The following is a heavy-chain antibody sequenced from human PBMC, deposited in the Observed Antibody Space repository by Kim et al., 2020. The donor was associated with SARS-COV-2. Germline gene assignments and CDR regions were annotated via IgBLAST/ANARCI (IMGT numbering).Heavy chain of an antibody. V-gene: IGHV3-74*01. Sequence: SYADSVKGRFTISRDNAKNTLYLQMNSLRAEDTAVYYCAAVDTAMAYFDYWGQGTLVTVSS. J-gene: IGHJ4*02. D-gene: IGHD5-18*01. CDR3: AAVDTAMAYFDY.